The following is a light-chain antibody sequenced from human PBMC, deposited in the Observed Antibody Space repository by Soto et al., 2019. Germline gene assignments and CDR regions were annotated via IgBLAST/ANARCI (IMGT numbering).Light chain of an antibody. CDR3: SSYTSSSTVV. CDR2: DVS. Sequence: QSALTQPASMSGSPGRSITISCTGTSSDIGGYNYVSWYQQHPGKAPKLMIYDVSNWPSGVSNRFSGSKSGNTASLTISGLQAEDEADYYCSSYTSSSTVVFGGGTKLTVL. J-gene: IGLJ2*01. V-gene: IGLV2-14*03. CDR1: SSDIGGYNY.